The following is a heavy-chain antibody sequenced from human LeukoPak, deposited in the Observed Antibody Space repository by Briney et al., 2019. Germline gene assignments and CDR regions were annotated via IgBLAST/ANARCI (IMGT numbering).Heavy chain of an antibody. CDR1: GGSFSGYY. CDR3: ARAPYGSGSYYWNGMDV. J-gene: IGHJ6*02. CDR2: INHSGST. D-gene: IGHD3-10*01. V-gene: IGHV4-34*01. Sequence: SETLSLTCAVYGGSFSGYYWSWIRQPPGKGLEWIGEINHSGSTNYNPSLKSRVTISVDTSKNQFSLKLSSVTAADTAVYHCARAPYGSGSYYWNGMDVWGQGTTVTVSS.